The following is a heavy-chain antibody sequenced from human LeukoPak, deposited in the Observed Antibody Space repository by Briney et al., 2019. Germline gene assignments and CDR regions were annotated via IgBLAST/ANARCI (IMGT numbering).Heavy chain of an antibody. CDR1: GGSISSSSYY. D-gene: IGHD6-19*01. CDR2: IYYSGST. Sequence: PSETLSLTCTVSGGSISSSSYYWGWIRQPPGKGLEWIASIYYSGSTYYNPSLKSRVTISVDTSKNQFSLKLSSVTAADTAVYYCARLEGSGWAPDWFDPWGQGTLVTVSS. V-gene: IGHV4-39*01. J-gene: IGHJ5*02. CDR3: ARLEGSGWAPDWFDP.